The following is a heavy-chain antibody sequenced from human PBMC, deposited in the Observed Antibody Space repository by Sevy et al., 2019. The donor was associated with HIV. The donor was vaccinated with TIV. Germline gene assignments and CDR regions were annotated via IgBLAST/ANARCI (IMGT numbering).Heavy chain of an antibody. CDR1: GFTFRNFW. Sequence: GGSLRLSCAVSGFTFRNFWMSWVRQAPGKGLEWVANIRQDGSEKYYVDSVRGRFTISRDNAKNSLFLQLNSLRAEDTAIYYGAKSYFGSGTSYGMDLWGRGTTVTVSS. CDR2: IRQDGSEK. CDR3: AKSYFGSGTSYGMDL. V-gene: IGHV3-7*01. J-gene: IGHJ6*02. D-gene: IGHD3-10*01.